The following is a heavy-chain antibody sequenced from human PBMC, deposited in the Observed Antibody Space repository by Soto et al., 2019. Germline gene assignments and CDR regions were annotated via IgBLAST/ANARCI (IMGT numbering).Heavy chain of an antibody. CDR1: GGSLSSSNSN. CDR2: TSCTCTT. Sequence: WQTLSLTCTVAGGSLSSSNSNWGGIRHPPGKGLEWIGRTSCTCTTIYNSSLKIRVTISVDTSKYQYSLWLRSVTAADTAVYYCASPTLGAFDIWGQGPMVTVSS. D-gene: IGHD3-16*01. J-gene: IGHJ3*02. CDR3: ASPTLGAFDI. V-gene: IGHV4-39*01.